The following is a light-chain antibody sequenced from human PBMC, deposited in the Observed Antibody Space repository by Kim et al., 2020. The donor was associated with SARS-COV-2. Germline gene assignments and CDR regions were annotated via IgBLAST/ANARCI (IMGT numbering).Light chain of an antibody. CDR2: GNS. J-gene: IGLJ2*01. CDR3: QSYDSSLSGSRV. V-gene: IGLV1-40*01. Sequence: RVTISCTGSRSNIGAGYDVHWYQQLPGTAPKLLIYGNSNRPSGVPDRFSGSKSGTSASLAITGLQAEDEADYYCQSYDSSLSGSRVFGGGTKLTVL. CDR1: RSNIGAGYD.